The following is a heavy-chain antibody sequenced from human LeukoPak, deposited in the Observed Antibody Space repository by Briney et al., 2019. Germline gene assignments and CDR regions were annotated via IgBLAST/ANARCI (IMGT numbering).Heavy chain of an antibody. V-gene: IGHV4-34*01. J-gene: IGHJ5*02. D-gene: IGHD5-12*01. CDR1: GGSFSGYY. CDR2: INHSGST. CDR3: ARVCDIVATIEGGWFDP. Sequence: SETLSLTCAVYGGSFSGYYWSWIRQPPGKGLEWIGEINHSGSTNYNPSLKSRVTISVDTSKSQFSLKLSSVTAADTAVYYCARVCDIVATIEGGWFDPWGQGTLVTVSS.